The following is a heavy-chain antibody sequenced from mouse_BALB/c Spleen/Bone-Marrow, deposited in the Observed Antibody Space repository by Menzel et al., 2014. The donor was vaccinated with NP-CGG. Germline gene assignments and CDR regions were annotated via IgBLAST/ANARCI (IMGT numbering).Heavy chain of an antibody. J-gene: IGHJ1*01. Sequence: VQLQQSGAELARPGASVKMSCKASGYTFTSYTMHWVKQRPGQGLEWIGYINPSSGYTNYNQKFKDEATLTADKSSSTAYMQLSSLTSEDSAVYYCSRETPYYGSTYWYFDVWGAGTTVTVSS. CDR3: SRETPYYGSTYWYFDV. CDR2: INPSSGYT. CDR1: GYTFTSYT. D-gene: IGHD1-1*01. V-gene: IGHV1-4*01.